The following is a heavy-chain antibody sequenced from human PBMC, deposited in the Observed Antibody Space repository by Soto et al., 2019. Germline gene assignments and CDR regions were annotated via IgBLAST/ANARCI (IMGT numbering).Heavy chain of an antibody. D-gene: IGHD6-19*01. CDR1: GGSISSYC. CDR3: ARGWGSSGWTRWWFDP. J-gene: IGHJ5*02. CDR2: IYYSGST. Sequence: PSETLSLNCTVSGGSISSYCWSWIRQPPGKGLEWIGYIYYSGSTNYNPSLKSRVTISVDTSKNQFSLKLSSVTAADTAVYYCARGWGSSGWTRWWFDPWGQGTLVTVSS. V-gene: IGHV4-59*01.